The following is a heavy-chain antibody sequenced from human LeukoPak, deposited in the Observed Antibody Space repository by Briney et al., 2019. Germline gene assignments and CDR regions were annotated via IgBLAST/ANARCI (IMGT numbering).Heavy chain of an antibody. Sequence: GGSLRLSCVASGFAFSTSSMHWVRQTPGKGLEWVASIRYDGSNKYYADSVKGRFTISRDNAKNSLYLQMNSLRAEDTAVYYCASYASVVPAWGQGTLVTVSS. CDR3: ASYASVVPA. V-gene: IGHV3-30*02. D-gene: IGHD2-2*01. CDR2: IRYDGSNK. CDR1: GFAFSTSS. J-gene: IGHJ4*02.